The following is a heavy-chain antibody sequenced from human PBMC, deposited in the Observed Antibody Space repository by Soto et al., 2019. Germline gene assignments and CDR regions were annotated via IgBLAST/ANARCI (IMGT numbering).Heavy chain of an antibody. J-gene: IGHJ4*02. V-gene: IGHV4-31*03. D-gene: IGHD1-1*01. CDR1: GDSITSGGYF. CDR3: ARVRAWTLFKY. Sequence: QVQLQESGPGLVKPAQTLSLTCNVSGDSITSGGYFWSWIRQHPGKGLEWIGYIHSSGNTYYNASLKRRLFVSVDTSKNQFSLRLTSVTAADTAVYYCARVRAWTLFKYWGQGTLVTVSS. CDR2: IHSSGNT.